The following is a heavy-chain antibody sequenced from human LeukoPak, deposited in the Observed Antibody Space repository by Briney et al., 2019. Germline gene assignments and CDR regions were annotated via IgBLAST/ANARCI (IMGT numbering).Heavy chain of an antibody. J-gene: IGHJ5*02. V-gene: IGHV4-39*07. CDR3: ARAIRDRFDP. Sequence: SETLSLTCTVSGGSISSSSYYWGWIRQPPGKGLEWIGSIYYSGSTYYNPSLKSRVTISVDTSKNQFSLKLSSVTAADTAVYYCARAIRDRFDPWGQGTLVTVSS. CDR2: IYYSGST. CDR1: GGSISSSSYY.